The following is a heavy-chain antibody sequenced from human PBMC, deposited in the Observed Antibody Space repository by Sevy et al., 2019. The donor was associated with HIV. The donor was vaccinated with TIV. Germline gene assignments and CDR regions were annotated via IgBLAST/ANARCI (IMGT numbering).Heavy chain of an antibody. CDR2: ISGAGTYT. CDR1: GFTFSAYY. CDR3: ARSRSNYGHYYFDY. V-gene: IGHV3-11*06. J-gene: IGHJ4*02. Sequence: GGSLRLSCAASGFTFSAYYMTWIRQAPGKGLEWVSYISGAGTYTNYVESVKGRFTISRDNSKNSLYLQMNSLRAEDTAVYFCARSRSNYGHYYFDYWGQGILVTVSS. D-gene: IGHD4-17*01.